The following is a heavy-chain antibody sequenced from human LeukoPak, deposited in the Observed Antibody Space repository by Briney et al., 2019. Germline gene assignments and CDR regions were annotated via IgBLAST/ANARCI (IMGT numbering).Heavy chain of an antibody. CDR2: IYYSGTT. CDR1: GGSISRDTYY. CDR3: ARFEDNGDYFDH. D-gene: IGHD4-17*01. V-gene: IGHV4-39*01. Sequence: SETLSLTCTVSGGSISRDTYYWSWIRQPPGKRLGWIGIIYYSGTTYYNPSLKSRVTMFVDTSKHQFSLKLTAVTAADTAVYYCARFEDNGDYFDHWGQGALVAVSS. J-gene: IGHJ4*02.